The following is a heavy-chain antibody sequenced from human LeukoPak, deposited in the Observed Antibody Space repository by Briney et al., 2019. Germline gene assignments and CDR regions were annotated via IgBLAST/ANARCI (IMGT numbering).Heavy chain of an antibody. CDR2: ISSSSSYI. V-gene: IGHV3-21*01. Sequence: GGSLRLSCAASGFSFNNYAMYWVRQAPGKGLEWVSSISSSSSYIYYADSVKGRFTTSRDNAKNSLYLQMNSLRAEDTAVYYCARGTRGYSYGFGMDVWGKGTTVTVSS. D-gene: IGHD5-18*01. J-gene: IGHJ6*03. CDR1: GFSFNNYA. CDR3: ARGTRGYSYGFGMDV.